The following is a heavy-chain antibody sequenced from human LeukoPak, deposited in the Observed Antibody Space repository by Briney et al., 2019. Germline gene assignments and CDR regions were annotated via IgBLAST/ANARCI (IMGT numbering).Heavy chain of an antibody. CDR2: IYSGGST. J-gene: IGHJ4*02. Sequence: SGGSLRLSCAASGFTVSSNYMSWARQAPGKGLEWVSVIYSGGSTYYADSVKGRFTISRHFSKNTVYLQMNSLRVEDTAVYYCARVDDSSGSLDYWGQGALVTVSS. CDR1: GFTVSSNY. V-gene: IGHV3-53*04. CDR3: ARVDDSSGSLDY. D-gene: IGHD3-22*01.